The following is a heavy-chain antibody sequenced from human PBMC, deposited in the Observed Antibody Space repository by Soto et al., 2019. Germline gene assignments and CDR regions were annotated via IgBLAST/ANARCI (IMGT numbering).Heavy chain of an antibody. V-gene: IGHV3-23*01. Sequence: PGGSLRLSCAASGFTLCSYAMSWVRQAPGKGLEWVSAISGSGGSTYYADSVKGRFTISRDNSKNTLYLQMNSLRAEDTAVYYCSISMTSSGYYYVFDYWGQGTLVTVSS. D-gene: IGHD3-22*01. CDR2: ISGSGGST. CDR3: SISMTSSGYYYVFDY. CDR1: GFTLCSYA. J-gene: IGHJ4*02.